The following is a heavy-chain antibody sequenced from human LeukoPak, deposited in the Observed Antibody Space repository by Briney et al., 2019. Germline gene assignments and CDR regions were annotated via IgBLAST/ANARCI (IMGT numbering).Heavy chain of an antibody. V-gene: IGHV4-59*01. CDR1: GGSISSYY. CDR3: AREKRSGYYRPGYFDY. CDR2: IYYSGST. J-gene: IGHJ4*02. Sequence: SETLSLTCTVSGGSISSYYWSWIRQPPGKGLEWIGYIYYSGSTNYNPSLKSRVTISVDTSKNQFSLKLSSVTAADTAVYYCAREKRSGYYRPGYFDYWGQGTLVTVSS. D-gene: IGHD3-3*01.